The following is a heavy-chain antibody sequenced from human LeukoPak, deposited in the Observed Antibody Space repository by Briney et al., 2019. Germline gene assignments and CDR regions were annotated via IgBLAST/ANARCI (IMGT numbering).Heavy chain of an antibody. D-gene: IGHD3-10*01. Sequence: GGSLRLSCAASGFTFSNYAMHWVRQAPGKGLEWVAVISYDGRNKQYADSAKGRFTISRDNSKNTLYLQTNSLRAEDTAVYYCTTYSRRTMVRGVNSWGQGTLVTVSS. CDR2: ISYDGRNK. CDR1: GFTFSNYA. CDR3: TTYSRRTMVRGVNS. V-gene: IGHV3-30*04. J-gene: IGHJ5*02.